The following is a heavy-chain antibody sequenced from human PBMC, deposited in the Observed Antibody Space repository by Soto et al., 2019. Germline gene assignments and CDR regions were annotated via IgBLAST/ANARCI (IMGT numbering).Heavy chain of an antibody. D-gene: IGHD1-26*01. CDR2: ISDSGGTS. CDR1: GVIFSNYV. CDR3: AKRPRALLTFDY. Sequence: CGSLRLCWAASGVIFSNYVMSWISQAPGKGLEWVSSISDSGGTSYYADSVKGRFTISRDNSKNTLYLQMNSLRAEDTAIYYCAKRPRALLTFDYWGQGTLVTVSS. V-gene: IGHV3-23*01. J-gene: IGHJ4*02.